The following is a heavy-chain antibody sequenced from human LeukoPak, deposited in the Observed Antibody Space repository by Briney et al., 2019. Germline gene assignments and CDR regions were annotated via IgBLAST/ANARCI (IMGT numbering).Heavy chain of an antibody. CDR1: GFTFSSYA. D-gene: IGHD5-24*01. V-gene: IGHV3-23*01. Sequence: PGGSLRLSCAASGFTFSSYALSWVRQAPGKGLEWVSAITGSGSSTYYADSVKGRFTISRDNSKNTLYLQMNSLRAEDTAVYYCAKEKASGWLQSFDYWGQGTLVTVSS. J-gene: IGHJ4*02. CDR2: ITGSGSST. CDR3: AKEKASGWLQSFDY.